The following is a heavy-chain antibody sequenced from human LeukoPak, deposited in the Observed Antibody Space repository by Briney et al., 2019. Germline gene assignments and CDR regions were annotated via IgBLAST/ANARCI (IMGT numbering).Heavy chain of an antibody. CDR3: AKAYSSGWYAPFDY. J-gene: IGHJ4*02. Sequence: GRSLRLSCAPSGFTFCTYTMSGVRQAPGGGVGRVSFISSSSSYIYYADSVKGRFTISRDNAKNSLYLQMYSLRAEDMALYYCAKAYSSGWYAPFDYWGQGTLVTVSS. D-gene: IGHD6-19*01. CDR1: GFTFCTYT. V-gene: IGHV3-21*04. CDR2: ISSSSSYI.